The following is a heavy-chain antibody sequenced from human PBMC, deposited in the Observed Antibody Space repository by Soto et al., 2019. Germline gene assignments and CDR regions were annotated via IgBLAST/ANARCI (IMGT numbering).Heavy chain of an antibody. CDR1: GGSITAGNYV. CDR3: ATRSATFFFYGMDV. J-gene: IGHJ6*02. Sequence: QVQLQESGPGLVKPSQTLSLTCTVSGGSITAGNYVLTWIRQSPGKGLEWIGYISYSGTYYNPSLKIRLTISIDTSKNQLSLQVTSVTAADTAVYYCATRSATFFFYGMDVWGQGTTVIVSS. CDR2: ISYSGT. V-gene: IGHV4-30-4*01. D-gene: IGHD1-26*01.